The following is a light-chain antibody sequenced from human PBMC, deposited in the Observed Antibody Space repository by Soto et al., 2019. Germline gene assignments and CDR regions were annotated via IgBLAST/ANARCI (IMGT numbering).Light chain of an antibody. V-gene: IGKV1-9*01. CDR1: QGISSY. Sequence: DIQLTQAPSFLSASGGVRVTITCLASQGISSYLAWYQQKPGKAHKLLIYTASTLQSGVPSRFSGSRYGTELALTISSLQPQDFATYYCQQLNSYPFTFGPGTKLDIK. J-gene: IGKJ3*01. CDR3: QQLNSYPFT. CDR2: TAS.